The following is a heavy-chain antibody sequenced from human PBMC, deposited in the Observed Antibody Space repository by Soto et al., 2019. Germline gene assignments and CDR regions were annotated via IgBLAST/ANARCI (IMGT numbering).Heavy chain of an antibody. CDR2: LVPVFGTA. V-gene: IGHV1-69*06. CDR3: ARSPGVFDY. Sequence: QVQLVQSGAEVKKPGYSVKVSCKASGGTFSSLAISWVRQAPGQGLEWMGGLVPVFGTANYAQKFQVRVTITADKSTSTSYMELSSLRSEDTAVYYCARSPGVFDYWGQGTLVTVSS. D-gene: IGHD3-10*01. J-gene: IGHJ4*02. CDR1: GGTFSSLA.